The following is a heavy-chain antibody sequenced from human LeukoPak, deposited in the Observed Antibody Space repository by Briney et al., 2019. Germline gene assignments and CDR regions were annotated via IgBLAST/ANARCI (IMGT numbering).Heavy chain of an antibody. CDR3: AKQSLRARPFDY. CDR1: GFTFSSYA. CDR2: ISGSGSST. Sequence: GALRLSCAASGFTFSSYAMSWVRQAPGKGLGWVSGISGSGSSTYYADSVKGRFTISRDNSKNTLYLQMNSLRAEHTAVYYCAKQSLRARPFDYWGQGTLVTVSS. V-gene: IGHV3-23*01. J-gene: IGHJ4*02.